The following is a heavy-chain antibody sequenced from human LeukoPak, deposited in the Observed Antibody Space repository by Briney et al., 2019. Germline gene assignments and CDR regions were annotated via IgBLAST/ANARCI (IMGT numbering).Heavy chain of an antibody. J-gene: IGHJ5*02. CDR1: GGSISSYY. CDR3: AKDPKRSRFLENANWFDP. Sequence: SETLSLTCTVSGGSISSYYWSWIRQPPGKGLEWIGYIYYSGSTNYNPSLQSRVTISLDTSKNQFSLKLSSVTAADTAVYYCAKDPKRSRFLENANWFDPWGQGTLVTVSS. V-gene: IGHV4-59*01. CDR2: IYYSGST. D-gene: IGHD3-3*01.